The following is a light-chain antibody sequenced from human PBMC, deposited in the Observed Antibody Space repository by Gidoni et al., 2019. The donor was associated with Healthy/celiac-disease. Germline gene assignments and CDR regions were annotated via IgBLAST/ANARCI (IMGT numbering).Light chain of an antibody. V-gene: IGLV1-44*01. CDR1: ISNIGSNT. CDR3: AAWDDSLNGGV. Sequence: QSVLTQPPSASGNPGQRVTISCSGSISNIGSNTVTWYQQLPGTAPKLLIYSNNQRPSGVPDRFSGSKSGTSASLAISGLQSEDEADYYCAAWDDSLNGGVFGGGTKLTVL. CDR2: SNN. J-gene: IGLJ3*02.